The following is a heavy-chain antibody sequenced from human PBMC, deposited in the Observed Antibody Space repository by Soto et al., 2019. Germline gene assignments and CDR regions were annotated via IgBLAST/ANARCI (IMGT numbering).Heavy chain of an antibody. CDR3: AGPPELTRIYYYYGMDV. CDR1: GGTFSSYT. D-gene: IGHD1-7*01. Sequence: SVKVSCKASGGTFSSYTISWVRQAPGQGLEWMGRIIPILGIANYAQKFQGRVTITADKSTSTAYMELSSLRSEDTAVYYCAGPPELTRIYYYYGMDVWGQGTTVTVSS. CDR2: IIPILGIA. V-gene: IGHV1-69*02. J-gene: IGHJ6*02.